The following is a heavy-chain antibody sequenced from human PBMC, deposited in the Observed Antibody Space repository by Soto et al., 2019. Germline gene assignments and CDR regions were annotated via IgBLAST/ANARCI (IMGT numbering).Heavy chain of an antibody. CDR3: ARDLTADSSSSGFDY. Sequence: GGSLRLSCAASGFTFSSYGMHWVRQAPGKGLEWVAVIWYDGSNKYYADSVKGRCTISRDNSKNTLYLQMNSLRAEDTAVYYCARDLTADSSSSGFDYWGQGTLVTVSS. CDR1: GFTFSSYG. J-gene: IGHJ4*02. V-gene: IGHV3-33*01. CDR2: IWYDGSNK. D-gene: IGHD6-6*01.